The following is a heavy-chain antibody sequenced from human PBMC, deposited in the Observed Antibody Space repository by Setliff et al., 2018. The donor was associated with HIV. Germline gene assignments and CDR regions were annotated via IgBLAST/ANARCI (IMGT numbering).Heavy chain of an antibody. CDR2: VNAGGST. J-gene: IGHJ4*01. Sequence: SETLSLTCAVYGGSFSGYYWSWIRQSPGEGLEWIGEVNAGGSTNYNPSLKSRVTISMDMSKNQFSLRVTSVTAADTAFYFCARATGPTYYFDFWGHGNLVTVSS. CDR1: GGSFSGYY. V-gene: IGHV4-34*01. CDR3: ARATGPTYYFDF.